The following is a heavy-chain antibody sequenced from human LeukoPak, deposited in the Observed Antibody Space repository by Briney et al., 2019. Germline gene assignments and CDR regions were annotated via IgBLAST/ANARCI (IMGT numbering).Heavy chain of an antibody. D-gene: IGHD6-13*01. J-gene: IGHJ4*02. Sequence: SSVKVSCKASGGTFSSYAISWVRQAPGQGLEWMGGIIPIFGTANYAQKFQGRVTITADESTSTAYMELSGLRSEDTAVYYCARRSTGIAAAGPTSFDYWGQGTLVTVSS. CDR1: GGTFSSYA. V-gene: IGHV1-69*01. CDR3: ARRSTGIAAAGPTSFDY. CDR2: IIPIFGTA.